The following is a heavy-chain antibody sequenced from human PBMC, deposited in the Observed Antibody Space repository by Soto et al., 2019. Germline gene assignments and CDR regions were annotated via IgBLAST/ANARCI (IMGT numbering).Heavy chain of an antibody. Sequence: GGSLRLSCLAPGFTFSSYGMHWVRQAPGKGLEWVAVIWYDGSNKYYADSVKGRFTISRDNSKNTLYLQMNSLRAEDTAVYYCARDCYCSSTSCSYYYGMDVWGQGTTVTVSS. D-gene: IGHD2-2*01. CDR3: ARDCYCSSTSCSYYYGMDV. V-gene: IGHV3-33*01. J-gene: IGHJ6*02. CDR1: GFTFSSYG. CDR2: IWYDGSNK.